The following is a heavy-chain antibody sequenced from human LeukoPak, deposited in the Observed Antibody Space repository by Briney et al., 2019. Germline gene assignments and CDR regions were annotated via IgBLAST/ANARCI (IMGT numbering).Heavy chain of an antibody. CDR2: IYTSGST. Sequence: PSETLSLTCTVSGGSISSGGYYWSWIRQPAGKGLEWIGRIYTSGSTNYSPSLASRVTISRDTSKNQISLNPSSVTAADTAVYYCARIDYSALSHAFGIWGQGTPVTVSS. CDR1: GGSISSGGYY. CDR3: ARIDYSALSHAFGI. J-gene: IGHJ3*02. V-gene: IGHV4-61*02. D-gene: IGHD4/OR15-4a*01.